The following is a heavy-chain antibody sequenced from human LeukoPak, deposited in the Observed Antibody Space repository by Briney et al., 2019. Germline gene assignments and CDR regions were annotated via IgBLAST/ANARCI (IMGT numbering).Heavy chain of an antibody. CDR3: ARGIVLLVAACFDP. CDR1: GGSFSGSY. Sequence: SETLSLTCGVYGGSFSGSYWSWIRQPPGKGLEWIGEVNHSGSANYNPSLTSRVTISVDTSKTQFSLKLSSVTAADTAVYYCARGIVLLVAACFDPWGQGTMVTVSS. CDR2: VNHSGSA. J-gene: IGHJ5*02. V-gene: IGHV4-34*01. D-gene: IGHD2-15*01.